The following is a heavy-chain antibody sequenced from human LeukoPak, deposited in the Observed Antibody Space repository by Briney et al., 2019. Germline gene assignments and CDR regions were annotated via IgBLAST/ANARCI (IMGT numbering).Heavy chain of an antibody. D-gene: IGHD3-10*01. Sequence: GGSLRLSCAASGFTFSSYSMNWVRQAPGKGLEWVSYISSSGSTIYYADSVKGRFTISRDNAKNSLYLQMNSLRDEDTAVYYCARGAMVRGGNWFDPWGQGTLVTVSS. CDR2: ISSSGSTI. J-gene: IGHJ5*02. V-gene: IGHV3-48*02. CDR3: ARGAMVRGGNWFDP. CDR1: GFTFSSYS.